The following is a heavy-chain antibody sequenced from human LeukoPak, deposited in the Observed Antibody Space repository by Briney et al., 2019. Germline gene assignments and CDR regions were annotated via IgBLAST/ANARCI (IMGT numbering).Heavy chain of an antibody. CDR2: ISSSSSYI. D-gene: IGHD7-27*01. CDR1: GFTFSSYS. V-gene: IGHV3-21*01. J-gene: IGHJ6*02. Sequence: GGTLRLSCAASGFTFSSYSMNWVRQAPGKGLGWVSSISSSSSYIYYADSVKGRFTISRDNAKNSLYLQMNSLRAEDTAVYYCARVTGEYYYGMDVWGQGTTVTVSS. CDR3: ARVTGEYYYGMDV.